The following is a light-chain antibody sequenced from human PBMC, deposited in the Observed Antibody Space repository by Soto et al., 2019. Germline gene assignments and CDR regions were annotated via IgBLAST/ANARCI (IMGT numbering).Light chain of an antibody. J-gene: IGKJ5*01. Sequence: EIVLTQSPGTLSLSPGERATLSCRASQSVSSSYLAWYQQKPGQAPRLLIYGASSRATGIPDRSSGSGSGTDFTLTISRLEPEDFAVYYCQQYGSSITFGQGTRLRL. CDR1: QSVSSSY. CDR3: QQYGSSIT. CDR2: GAS. V-gene: IGKV3-20*01.